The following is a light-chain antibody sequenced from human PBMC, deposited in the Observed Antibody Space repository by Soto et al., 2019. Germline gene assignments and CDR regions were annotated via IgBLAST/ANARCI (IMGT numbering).Light chain of an antibody. CDR2: DVS. V-gene: IGKV1-5*01. J-gene: IGKJ1*01. Sequence: DIQMTQSPSTLYASVGDRVTITCRASQTVSSWLAWYQQKPGKAPKLLIYDVSSLGSGVPSRFSGSGSGTEFTLTISSLQPDDFATYYCQQYYSYSRTFGQGTKVEVK. CDR3: QQYYSYSRT. CDR1: QTVSSW.